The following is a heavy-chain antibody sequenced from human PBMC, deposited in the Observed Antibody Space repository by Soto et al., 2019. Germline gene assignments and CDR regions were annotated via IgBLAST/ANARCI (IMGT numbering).Heavy chain of an antibody. J-gene: IGHJ4*02. CDR3: ARDPTHSGRVQHYFDY. Sequence: PGGSLRLSCAASGFTFSVYGMYWVRQAPGKGLEWVATIWYDGSNQYYVDSVMGRFTISRDNSRNTLYLQMNSLRDEDTAVYYCARDPTHSGRVQHYFDYWGQGTLVTVSS. V-gene: IGHV3-33*01. CDR2: IWYDGSNQ. CDR1: GFTFSVYG. D-gene: IGHD5-12*01.